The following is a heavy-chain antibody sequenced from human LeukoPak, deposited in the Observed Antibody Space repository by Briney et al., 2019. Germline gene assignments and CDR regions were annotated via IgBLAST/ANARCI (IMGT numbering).Heavy chain of an antibody. J-gene: IGHJ5*02. CDR2: ISPSGDIL. D-gene: IGHD3-22*01. CDR3: AKAEDYYDSSGYYNWFDP. V-gene: IGHV3-23*01. Sequence: GGSLRLSCAASGFTFSSHGMNWVRQAPGKGLEWVSGISPSGDILYYADSVKGQFTISRDNSKNTVYLQMNSLRAEDTAVYYCAKAEDYYDSSGYYNWFDPWGQGTLVTVSS. CDR1: GFTFSSHG.